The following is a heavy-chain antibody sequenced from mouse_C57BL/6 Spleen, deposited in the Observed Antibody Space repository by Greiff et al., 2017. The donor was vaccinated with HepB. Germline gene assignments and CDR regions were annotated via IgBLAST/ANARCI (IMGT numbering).Heavy chain of an antibody. V-gene: IGHV5-16*01. D-gene: IGHD2-4*01. CDR1: GFTFSDYY. Sequence: EVHLVESEGGLVQPGSSMKLSCTASGFTFSDYYMAWVRQVPEKGLEWVANINYDGSSTYYLDSLKSRFIISRDNAKNILYLQMSSLKSEDTATYYCARSPYDYDGDWYFDVWGTGTTVTVSS. CDR3: ARSPYDYDGDWYFDV. CDR2: INYDGSST. J-gene: IGHJ1*03.